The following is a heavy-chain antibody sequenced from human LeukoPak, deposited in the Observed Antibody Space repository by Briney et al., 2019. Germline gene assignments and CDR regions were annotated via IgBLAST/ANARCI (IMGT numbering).Heavy chain of an antibody. CDR2: INPSGGST. CDR3: ATSIFGVVNPAYNWFDP. V-gene: IGHV1-46*01. Sequence: GASVKVSCKASGYTFTSYYIHWVRQAPGQGLEWMGVINPSGGSTSSAQKFQGRVTMTEDTSTDTAYMELSSLRSEDTAVYYCATSIFGVVNPAYNWFDPWGQGTLVTVSS. D-gene: IGHD3-3*01. J-gene: IGHJ5*02. CDR1: GYTFTSYY.